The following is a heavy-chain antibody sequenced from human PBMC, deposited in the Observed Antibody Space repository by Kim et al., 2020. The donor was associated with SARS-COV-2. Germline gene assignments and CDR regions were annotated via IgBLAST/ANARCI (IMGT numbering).Heavy chain of an antibody. CDR3: AKLDSGSYAFDY. CDR2: ISYDGSNK. Sequence: GGSLRLSCAASGFTFSSYGMHWVRQAPGKGLEWVAVISYDGSNKYYADSVKGRFTISRDNSKNTLYLQMNSLRAEDTAVYYCAKLDSGSYAFDYWGQGTLVTVSS. D-gene: IGHD1-26*01. J-gene: IGHJ4*02. CDR1: GFTFSSYG. V-gene: IGHV3-30*18.